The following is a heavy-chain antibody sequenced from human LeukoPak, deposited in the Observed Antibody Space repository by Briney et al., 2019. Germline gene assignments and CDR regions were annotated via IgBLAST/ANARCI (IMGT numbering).Heavy chain of an antibody. V-gene: IGHV4-39*01. Sequence: PSETLSLTCTVSGVSISSSNSYWGWVRQPPGKGLEWIGSIYYSGNTYYNASLKSRVTISVDTAKNQFSLKLTSVTAADTAVYYCARQTGSGLFTLPGGQGTLVTVSS. CDR1: GVSISSSNSY. CDR2: IYYSGNT. J-gene: IGHJ4*02. CDR3: ARQTGSGLFTLP. D-gene: IGHD3-10*01.